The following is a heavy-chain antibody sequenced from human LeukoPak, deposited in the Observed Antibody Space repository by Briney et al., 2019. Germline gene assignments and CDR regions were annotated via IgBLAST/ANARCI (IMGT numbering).Heavy chain of an antibody. J-gene: IGHJ6*02. CDR3: AKDLVSIVVVPAAVLYYGMDV. V-gene: IGHV3-30*02. Sequence: GGSLRLSCAASGFTFSSYGMHWVRQAPGKGLEWVAFIRYDGSNKYYADSVKGRFTISRDNSKNTLYLQMNSLRAEDTAVYYCAKDLVSIVVVPAAVLYYGMDVRGQGTTVTVSS. CDR2: IRYDGSNK. CDR1: GFTFSSYG. D-gene: IGHD2-2*01.